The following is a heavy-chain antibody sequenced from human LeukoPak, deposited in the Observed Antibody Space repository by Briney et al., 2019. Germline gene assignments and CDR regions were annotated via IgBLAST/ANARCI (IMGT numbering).Heavy chain of an antibody. CDR2: INQGGTGK. D-gene: IGHD3-10*01. J-gene: IGHJ6*03. Sequence: GGSLRLSCAASGFSFSSQWMSWVRQAPGKGLEWVAIINQGGTGKYYVDSVKGRFTISRDNAKNSLYLQMNSLRAEDTALYYCAKDRGSAYYYYMDVWGKGTTVTISS. CDR1: GFSFSSQW. CDR3: AKDRGSAYYYYMDV. V-gene: IGHV3-7*03.